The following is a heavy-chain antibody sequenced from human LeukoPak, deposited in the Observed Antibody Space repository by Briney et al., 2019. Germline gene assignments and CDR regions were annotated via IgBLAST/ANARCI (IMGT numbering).Heavy chain of an antibody. CDR3: ARDVLLVVGYSSGWYFDY. V-gene: IGHV1-18*01. J-gene: IGHJ4*02. D-gene: IGHD6-19*01. CDR1: GYTFTSYG. CDR2: ISAYNGNT. Sequence: ASVKVSCKASGYTFTSYGISWVRQAPGQGREWMGWISAYNGNTNYPQKLQGRVTMTTDTSTSTAYMELRSLRSDDTAVYYCARDVLLVVGYSSGWYFDYWGQGTLVTVSS.